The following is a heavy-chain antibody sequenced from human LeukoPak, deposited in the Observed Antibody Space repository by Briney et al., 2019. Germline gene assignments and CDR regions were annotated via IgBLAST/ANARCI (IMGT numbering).Heavy chain of an antibody. Sequence: SETLSLTCTVSGGSISSYYWSWIRQPPGKGLEWIGYIYYSGSTYYNPSLKSRVTISVDTSKNQFSLKLSSVTAADTAVYYCARGADWGQGTLVTVSS. CDR3: ARGAD. D-gene: IGHD1-26*01. CDR1: GGSISSYY. CDR2: IYYSGST. V-gene: IGHV4-59*08. J-gene: IGHJ4*02.